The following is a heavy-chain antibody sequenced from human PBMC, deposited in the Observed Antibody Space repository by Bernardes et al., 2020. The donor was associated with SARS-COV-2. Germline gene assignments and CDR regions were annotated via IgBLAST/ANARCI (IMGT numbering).Heavy chain of an antibody. J-gene: IGHJ6*02. V-gene: IGHV3-74*01. CDR1: GFTFSSSW. CDR2: VNSDGSST. Sequence: VGSLSLSCAASGFTFSSSWMHWVRQPPGKGLVWVSRVNSDGSSTSYADSVKGRFTISRDNAKNTLYLQMNSLRAEDTAVYYCASASYCGGDCYSLGYYYDGMDVWGQGTTVTVSS. CDR3: ASASYCGGDCYSLGYYYDGMDV. D-gene: IGHD2-21*02.